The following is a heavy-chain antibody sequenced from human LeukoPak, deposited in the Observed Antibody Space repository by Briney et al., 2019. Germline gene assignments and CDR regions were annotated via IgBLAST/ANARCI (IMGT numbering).Heavy chain of an antibody. V-gene: IGHV3-74*01. J-gene: IGHJ4*02. Sequence: GGSLRLSCAASGFTFSSYWMHWVRQAPVKGRGWVSRINGDGSSTDYADSEKGRFTISRDNAKNTVYLQMNSLKAEDTAVYYCVRGYSSGYRLDYWGQGTLVTVSS. D-gene: IGHD3-22*01. CDR3: VRGYSSGYRLDY. CDR1: GFTFSSYW. CDR2: INGDGSST.